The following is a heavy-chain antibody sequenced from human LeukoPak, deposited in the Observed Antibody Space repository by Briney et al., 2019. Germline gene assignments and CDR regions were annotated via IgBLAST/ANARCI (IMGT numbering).Heavy chain of an antibody. J-gene: IGHJ2*01. D-gene: IGHD6-19*01. CDR1: GFTFRDHA. Sequence: PGGSLRLSCTGSGFTFRDHAMNWFRQAPGKGVEWVAFIRSEIYVTTTEYAASVKGRFTMSRDDSKSIAYLQMNSLKTEDTAVYYCARVPLGPPYSSDWGKDWYLDLWGRGTLVTVSS. CDR2: IRSEIYVTTT. CDR3: ARVPLGPPYSSDWGKDWYLDL. V-gene: IGHV3-49*03.